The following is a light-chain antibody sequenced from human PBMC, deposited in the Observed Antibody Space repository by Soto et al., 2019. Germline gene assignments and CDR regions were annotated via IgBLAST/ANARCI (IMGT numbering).Light chain of an antibody. CDR3: QEYDYYPHT. CDR2: GAS. CDR1: QSVSSSY. V-gene: IGKV3-20*01. J-gene: IGKJ4*01. Sequence: SPGTVSLKTEERSTLSCRASQSVSSSYLAWYQQKPGQAPRLLIYGASSRATGIPDRFSGSGSGTDFTLTISNLQPDDFASYCCQEYDYYPHTVGGVTIVEVK.